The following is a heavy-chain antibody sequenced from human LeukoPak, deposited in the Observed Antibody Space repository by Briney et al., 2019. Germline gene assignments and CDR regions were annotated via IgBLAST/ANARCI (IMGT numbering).Heavy chain of an antibody. D-gene: IGHD1-26*01. V-gene: IGHV3-53*01. CDR2: IYVAGNT. CDR3: AREILRDGSYLIAD. Sequence: GGSLRLSCAASGFPVSDNFMTWVRQAPGKGLEWVSVIYVAGNTYYADSVKGRFTVSGDNSKNTLYLQMNRLRVDDSAIYYCAREILRDGSYLIADWGQGILVTVSS. CDR1: GFPVSDNF. J-gene: IGHJ4*02.